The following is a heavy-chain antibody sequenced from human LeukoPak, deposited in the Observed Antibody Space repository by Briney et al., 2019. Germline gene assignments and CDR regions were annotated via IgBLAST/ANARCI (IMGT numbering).Heavy chain of an antibody. J-gene: IGHJ6*03. Sequence: ASVKVSCKASGYTFTDYYMHWVRQAPGQGPEWMGWISPNSGGTNYAQKLQGRVTMTTDTSTSTAYMELRSLRSDDTAVYYCARVWRNSGYYYYYMDVWGKGTTVTISS. V-gene: IGHV1-2*02. CDR2: ISPNSGGT. D-gene: IGHD3-10*01. CDR3: ARVWRNSGYYYYYMDV. CDR1: GYTFTDYY.